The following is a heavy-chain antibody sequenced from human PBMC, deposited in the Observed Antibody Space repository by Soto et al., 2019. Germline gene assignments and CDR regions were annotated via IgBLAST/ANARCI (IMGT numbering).Heavy chain of an antibody. Sequence: GGSLRLSCAASGFTFSSYSMNWVRQAPGKGLEWVSYISSSSSTIYYADSVKGRFTISRDNAKNSLYLQMNSLRDEDTAVYYCARDSPYSSCCYVLNWLDPWGQGTLVTVSS. CDR3: ARDSPYSSCCYVLNWLDP. V-gene: IGHV3-48*02. CDR1: GFTFSSYS. CDR2: ISSSSSTI. D-gene: IGHD6-13*01. J-gene: IGHJ5*02.